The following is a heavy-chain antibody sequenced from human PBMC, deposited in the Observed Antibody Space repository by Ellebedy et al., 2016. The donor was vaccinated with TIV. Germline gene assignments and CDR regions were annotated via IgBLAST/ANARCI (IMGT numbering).Heavy chain of an antibody. D-gene: IGHD3-9*01. CDR1: GYSISNGYY. J-gene: IGHJ4*02. CDR3: ARHRKNDVLTGYDY. Sequence: SETLSLXXSVSGYSISNGYYWGWIRQPPGKGLEWIGSIFHSGSTYYNPSLKSRITMSVDKSKNQFSLKLSSVTAADTAVYYCARHRKNDVLTGYDYWGQGILVTVSS. V-gene: IGHV4-38-2*01. CDR2: IFHSGST.